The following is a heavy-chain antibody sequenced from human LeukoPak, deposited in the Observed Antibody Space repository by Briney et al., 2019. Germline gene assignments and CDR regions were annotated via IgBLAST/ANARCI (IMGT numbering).Heavy chain of an antibody. J-gene: IGHJ6*03. CDR1: GGSFSGYY. CDR2: INHSGST. CDR3: ARAGLYCSGGSCYPLGYYMDV. D-gene: IGHD2-15*01. V-gene: IGHV4-34*01. Sequence: SETLSLTCAVYGGSFSGYYWSWIRQPPGKGLEWIGEINHSGSTNYNPSLKGRVTISVDTSKNQFSLKLSSVTAADTAVYYCARAGLYCSGGSCYPLGYYMDVWGKGTTVTVSS.